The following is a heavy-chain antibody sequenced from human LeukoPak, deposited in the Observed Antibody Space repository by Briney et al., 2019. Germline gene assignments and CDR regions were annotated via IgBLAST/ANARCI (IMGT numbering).Heavy chain of an antibody. Sequence: SVKVSCKASGYTFTSYDINWVRQATGQGLEWIGWMNPNSGNTGYAQKFQGRVTVTTDTSTTTAYMELRSLRFDDTAIYYCARDWEIGLFGYFDYWGQGTLVTVSS. J-gene: IGHJ4*02. CDR2: MNPNSGNT. D-gene: IGHD1-26*01. CDR1: GYTFTSYD. CDR3: ARDWEIGLFGYFDY. V-gene: IGHV1-8*01.